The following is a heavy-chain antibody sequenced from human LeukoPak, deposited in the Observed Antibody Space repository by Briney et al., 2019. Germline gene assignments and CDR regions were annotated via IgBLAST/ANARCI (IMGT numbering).Heavy chain of an antibody. CDR2: IYNSGSS. J-gene: IGHJ4*02. D-gene: IGHD5-24*01. V-gene: IGHV4-61*01. CDR3: ARFRDGYRAPD. CDR1: GGSISSSSHY. Sequence: SETLSLTCTVSGGSISSSSHYWTWIRQPPGKGLEWIGYIYNSGSSNYNPSLKSRVTISVDTSKNQFSLKLTSVTAADTAVYYCARFRDGYRAPDWGQGTLVTVSS.